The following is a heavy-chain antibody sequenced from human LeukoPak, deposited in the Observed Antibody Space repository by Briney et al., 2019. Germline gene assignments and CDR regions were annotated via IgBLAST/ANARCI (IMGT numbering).Heavy chain of an antibody. CDR3: AREIDYYDSSGYYYFDY. CDR1: GYTFTSYA. J-gene: IGHJ4*02. V-gene: IGHV1-69*13. CDR2: IIPIFGTA. D-gene: IGHD3-22*01. Sequence: ASVKVSRKASGYTFTSYAMNWVRQAPGQGLEWMGGIIPIFGTANYAQKFQGRVTITADESTSTAYMELSSLRSEDTAVYYCAREIDYYDSSGYYYFDYWGQGTLVTVSS.